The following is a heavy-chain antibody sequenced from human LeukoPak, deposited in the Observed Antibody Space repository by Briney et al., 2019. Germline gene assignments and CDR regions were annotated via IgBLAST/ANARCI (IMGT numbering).Heavy chain of an antibody. CDR3: ARGSITIFGVVISAGWFDP. V-gene: IGHV4-34*01. CDR2: INHSGST. Sequence: PSETLSLTCAVYGVSFSGYYWSWIRQPPGNGLEWSGEINHSGSTNYNPSLKSRVTISVDTSKNQFSLKLSSVTAADTAVYYCARGSITIFGVVISAGWFDPWGQGTLVTVSS. D-gene: IGHD3-3*01. CDR1: GVSFSGYY. J-gene: IGHJ5*02.